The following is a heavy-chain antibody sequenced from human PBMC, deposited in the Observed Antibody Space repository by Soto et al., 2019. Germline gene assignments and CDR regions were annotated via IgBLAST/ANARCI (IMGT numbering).Heavy chain of an antibody. CDR1: GFTFSSYA. V-gene: IGHV3-23*01. J-gene: IGHJ4*02. CDR2: ISGSGGST. CDR3: AKDSGIIPLAGTYYDC. Sequence: GGSLRLSCAASGFTFSSYAMSWVRQAPGKGLEWVSAISGSGGSTYYADSVKGRFTISRDNSKSTLYLQMNSLRAEDTAVYYCAKDSGIIPLAGTYYDCWCQGTLGTGST. D-gene: IGHD1-26*01.